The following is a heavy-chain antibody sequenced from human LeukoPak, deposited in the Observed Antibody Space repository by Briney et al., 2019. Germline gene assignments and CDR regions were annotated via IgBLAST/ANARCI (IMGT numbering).Heavy chain of an antibody. CDR1: GFTFNNYW. CDR3: ASSRRDSSGWYVY. D-gene: IGHD6-19*01. J-gene: IGHJ4*02. CDR2: MNSDGRSI. Sequence: PGGSLRLSCAASGFTFNNYWMHWVRQAPGKGLVWVSRMNSDGRSISYADSVKGRFTISRDNSKNTLYLQMNSLRAEDTAVYYCASSRRDSSGWYVYWGQGTLVTVSS. V-gene: IGHV3-74*01.